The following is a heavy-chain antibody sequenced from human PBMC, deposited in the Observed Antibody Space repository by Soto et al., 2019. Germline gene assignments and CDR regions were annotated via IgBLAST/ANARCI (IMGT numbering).Heavy chain of an antibody. J-gene: IGHJ4*02. D-gene: IGHD1-26*01. Sequence: SETLSLTCAVYGGSFSGYYWSWIRQPPGKGLEWIGEINHSGSTNYNPSLKSRVTISVDASKNQFSLKLSSVTAEDTDVYYCAIRTWDPLFDYWGQGTLVTVSS. CDR2: INHSGST. CDR3: AIRTWDPLFDY. V-gene: IGHV4-34*01. CDR1: GGSFSGYY.